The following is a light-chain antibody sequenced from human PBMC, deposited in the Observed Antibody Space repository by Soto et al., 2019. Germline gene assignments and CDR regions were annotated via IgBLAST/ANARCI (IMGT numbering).Light chain of an antibody. CDR3: QQYNNWWT. Sequence: EIVMTQSPATLSVSPGERATLSCRASQSVSSNLAWYQQKPGQAPGLLIYGASTRATGIPARFSGSGSVTEFTLTISSLQSEDFAVYYCQQYNNWWTFGQGTKVEIK. J-gene: IGKJ1*01. CDR1: QSVSSN. CDR2: GAS. V-gene: IGKV3-15*01.